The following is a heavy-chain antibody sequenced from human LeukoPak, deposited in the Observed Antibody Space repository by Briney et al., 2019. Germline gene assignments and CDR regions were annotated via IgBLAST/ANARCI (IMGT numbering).Heavy chain of an antibody. CDR1: GFTFSSYE. V-gene: IGHV3-48*03. J-gene: IGHJ3*02. D-gene: IGHD1-26*01. CDR2: ISTGGSTV. Sequence: GGSLRLSCAASGFTFSSYEMNWVRQAPGKGLEWVSYISTGGSTVYYADSVKGRFTISRDNAKNSLYLEMNSLTAEDTAVYYCARVNIVGATGIWGQGTMVTVSS. CDR3: ARVNIVGATGI.